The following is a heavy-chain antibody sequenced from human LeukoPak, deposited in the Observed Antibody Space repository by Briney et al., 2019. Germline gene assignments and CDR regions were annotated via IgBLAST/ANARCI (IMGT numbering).Heavy chain of an antibody. CDR3: ARGAEVQLWSYYFDY. CDR2: INWNGGST. J-gene: IGHJ4*02. CDR1: GWTFGDYG. D-gene: IGHD5-18*01. Sequence: AGSLTLTCAAYGWTFGDYGMSWIRQAPGKGLEWIAGINWNGGSTGYADSVKGRFTISRDNAKNSLYLQMNSLRAEDTALYYCARGAEVQLWSYYFDYWGQGTLVTVSS. V-gene: IGHV3-20*04.